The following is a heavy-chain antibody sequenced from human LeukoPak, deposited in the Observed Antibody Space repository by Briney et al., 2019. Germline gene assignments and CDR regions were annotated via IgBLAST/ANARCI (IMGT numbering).Heavy chain of an antibody. Sequence: SETLSLTCAVYGGSFSGYYWSWIRQPPGKGLEWIGEINHSGSTNYNPSLKSRVTMSVDTSKNQFSLKLSSVTAADTAVYYCAREYAEYDFWSGYYYRFRGLWNWFDPWGQGTLVTVSS. CDR1: GGSFSGYY. CDR3: AREYAEYDFWSGYYYRFRGLWNWFDP. J-gene: IGHJ5*02. V-gene: IGHV4-34*01. CDR2: INHSGST. D-gene: IGHD3-3*01.